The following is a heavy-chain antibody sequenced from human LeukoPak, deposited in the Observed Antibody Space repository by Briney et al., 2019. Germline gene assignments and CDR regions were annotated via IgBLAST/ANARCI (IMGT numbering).Heavy chain of an antibody. D-gene: IGHD4-17*01. J-gene: IGHJ5*02. CDR1: GGSISSYY. Sequence: SETLSLTCTVSGGSISSYYWSWIRQSPGKGLEWIGYIYYSGSTTYNPSLKSRLTISVDTSKNQFSLKLSSVTAADTAVYYCARGPNDYGARGWFDPWGQGTLVTVSS. CDR2: IYYSGST. V-gene: IGHV4-59*12. CDR3: ARGPNDYGARGWFDP.